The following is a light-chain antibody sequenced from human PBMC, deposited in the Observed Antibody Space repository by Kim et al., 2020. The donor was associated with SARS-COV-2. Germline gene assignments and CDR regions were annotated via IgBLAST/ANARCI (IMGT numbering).Light chain of an antibody. V-gene: IGLV3-1*01. Sequence: SYELTQPPSVSVSPGQTASITCSGDKLGDKYASWYQQKPGQSPVLVIYQDSKRPSGIPERFSGSNSGNTATLTISGTQAMDEADYYCQAWDSSTFWVFGGGTQLTVL. J-gene: IGLJ3*02. CDR3: QAWDSSTFWV. CDR1: KLGDKY. CDR2: QDS.